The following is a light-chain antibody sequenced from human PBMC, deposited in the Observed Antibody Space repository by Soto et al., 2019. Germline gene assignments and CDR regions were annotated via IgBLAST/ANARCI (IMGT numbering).Light chain of an antibody. CDR1: QDISNY. CDR2: DAS. Sequence: DIPMTQYPSSLAASLLDRVTIXLQASQDISNYLNWYQQKPGKAPKLLIYDASNLETGVPSRFSGSGSGTDFTFTISSLQPEDIATYYCQQYDNLPLTFGGGTKVDIK. CDR3: QQYDNLPLT. V-gene: IGKV1-33*01. J-gene: IGKJ4*01.